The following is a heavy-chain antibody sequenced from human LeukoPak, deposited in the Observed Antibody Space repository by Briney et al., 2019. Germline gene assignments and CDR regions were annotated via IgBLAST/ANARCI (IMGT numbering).Heavy chain of an antibody. CDR2: IIPIFGTA. Sequence: SVKVSCKASGGTFSSYAISWVRQAPGQGLEWMGGIIPIFGTANYAQKFQGRVTMTRDTSTSTVYMELSSLRSEDTAVYYCARGEDIVVVVAANEDNAYFDYWGQGTLVTVSS. V-gene: IGHV1-69*05. D-gene: IGHD2-15*01. J-gene: IGHJ4*02. CDR1: GGTFSSYA. CDR3: ARGEDIVVVVAANEDNAYFDY.